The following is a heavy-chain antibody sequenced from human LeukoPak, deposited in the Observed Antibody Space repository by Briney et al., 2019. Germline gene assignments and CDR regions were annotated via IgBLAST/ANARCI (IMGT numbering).Heavy chain of an antibody. CDR2: IIPLFKTA. J-gene: IGHJ4*02. D-gene: IGHD4-17*01. Sequence: GASVKVPCKASRGSLSSYGFSWVRQAPGQGLDWMGGIIPLFKTAKYAQKFQDRVTITADESSSTVYMELSSLRSEDTAVYYCARADYDDYGNWALEAFDYWGQGTLVTVSS. CDR1: RGSLSSYG. CDR3: ARADYDDYGNWALEAFDY. V-gene: IGHV1-69*13.